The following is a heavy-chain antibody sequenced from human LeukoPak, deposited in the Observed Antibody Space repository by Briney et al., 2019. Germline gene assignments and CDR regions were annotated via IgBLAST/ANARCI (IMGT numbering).Heavy chain of an antibody. CDR2: IKQDGSEK. J-gene: IGHJ4*02. D-gene: IGHD2-21*01. Sequence: GGSLRLSCAASGFTFSSYWMTWGRQAPGKGREWVANIKQDGSEKYYVDSVKGRFTIARDNAKNSLYLQMNSLRAEDTAVYYCAREPSGHNDYWGQGPLVTVSS. V-gene: IGHV3-7*01. CDR1: GFTFSSYW. CDR3: AREPSGHNDY.